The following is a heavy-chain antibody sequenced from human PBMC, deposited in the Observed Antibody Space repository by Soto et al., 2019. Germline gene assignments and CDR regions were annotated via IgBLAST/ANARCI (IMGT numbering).Heavy chain of an antibody. D-gene: IGHD4-17*01. CDR3: AKTDYGDYYDMVDY. Sequence: GESLKISCAASGFTFSSYAMSWVRQAPGKGLEWVSAISGSGGSTYYADSVKGRFTISRDNSKNTLYLQMNSLRAEDTAVYYCAKTDYGDYYDMVDYWGQGTLVTVSS. CDR1: GFTFSSYA. V-gene: IGHV3-23*01. CDR2: ISGSGGST. J-gene: IGHJ4*02.